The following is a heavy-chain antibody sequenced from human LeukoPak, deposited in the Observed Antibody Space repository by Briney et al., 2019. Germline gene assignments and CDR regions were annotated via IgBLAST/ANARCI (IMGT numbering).Heavy chain of an antibody. V-gene: IGHV3-20*04. J-gene: IGHJ5*02. CDR1: GFPFSIYA. Sequence: GGSLRLSCAASGFPFSIYAMSWVRQAPGKDLEWVSGISWTGGDRRYADSVKGRFTISRDNAKKSLYLEMNDLRPEDTALYFCVKDPFSGYESGAFWFDPWGQGARVIVSS. CDR2: ISWTGGDR. CDR3: VKDPFSGYESGAFWFDP. D-gene: IGHD5-12*01.